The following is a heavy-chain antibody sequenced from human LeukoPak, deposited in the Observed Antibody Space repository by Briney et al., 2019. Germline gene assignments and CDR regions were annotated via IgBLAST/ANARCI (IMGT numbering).Heavy chain of an antibody. V-gene: IGHV3-53*01. Sequence: GGSLRLSCAASGSTVSSNYMSWVRQAPGKGLEWVSVIYSGGSTYYADSVKGRFTISRDNSKNTLYLQMNSLRAEDTAVYYCAKDRPLRYCSSTSCSDAFDIWGQGTMVTVSS. CDR3: AKDRPLRYCSSTSCSDAFDI. D-gene: IGHD2-2*01. CDR1: GSTVSSNY. J-gene: IGHJ3*02. CDR2: IYSGGST.